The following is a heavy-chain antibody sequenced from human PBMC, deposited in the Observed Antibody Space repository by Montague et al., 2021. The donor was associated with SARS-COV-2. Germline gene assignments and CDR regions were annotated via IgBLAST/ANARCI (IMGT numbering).Heavy chain of an antibody. V-gene: IGHV5-51*01. J-gene: IGHJ4*02. D-gene: IGHD3-22*01. CDR3: ARRGFDTSGYYSYFDY. CDR2: IYPGDSDS. CDR1: GYSFTKYW. Sequence: QSVAEVKTPGESLKISCNGSGYSFTKYWIGWVRQMPGKGLGWMGIIYPGDSDSRYSPSFQGQVTISADKSISTAYLQWSSLKASDTAMYYCARRGFDTSGYYSYFDYWGQGTLVTVSS.